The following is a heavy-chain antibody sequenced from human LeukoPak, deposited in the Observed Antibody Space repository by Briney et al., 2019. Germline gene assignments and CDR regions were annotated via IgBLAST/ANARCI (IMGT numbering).Heavy chain of an antibody. D-gene: IGHD5-12*01. V-gene: IGHV3-7*01. CDR1: GFSVSGYW. CDR3: ASQKAGGYSGYEEVFDF. CDR2: IKQDGSEK. Sequence: PGGSLRLSCAVSGFSVSGYWMTWVRQAPGKGLEWVANIKQDGSEKNYVDSVKGRFTISRDNAENSLFLQMNSLRVEDTAVYYCASQKAGGYSGYEEVFDFWGQGTLVTVSS. J-gene: IGHJ4*02.